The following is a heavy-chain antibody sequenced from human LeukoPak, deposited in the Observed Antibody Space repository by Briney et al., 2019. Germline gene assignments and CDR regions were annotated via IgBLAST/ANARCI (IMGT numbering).Heavy chain of an antibody. D-gene: IGHD2-2*01. V-gene: IGHV1-2*02. Sequence: ASVKVSCKASGHTFTGCYMHWVRQAPGQGLEWMGWINPNSGGTNYAQKFQGRVTMTRDTSISTAYMELSRLRSDDTAVYYCARVTIGYCSSTSCHDDYWGQGTLVTVSS. CDR3: ARVTIGYCSSTSCHDDY. J-gene: IGHJ4*02. CDR2: INPNSGGT. CDR1: GHTFTGCY.